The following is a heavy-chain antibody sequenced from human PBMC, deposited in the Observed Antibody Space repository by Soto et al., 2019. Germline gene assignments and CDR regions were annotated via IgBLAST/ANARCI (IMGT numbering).Heavy chain of an antibody. CDR3: ARGTYYYAP. V-gene: IGHV4-59*01. J-gene: IGHJ5*02. CDR2: ISYTGSTT. CDR1: GGSISSYY. Sequence: TSETLSLTCTVSGGSISSYYWNWIRQPPGKGLEWIAYISYTGSTTNYNPSLKSRVTISVDTSNNQFSLKLNSVTAADTAVYYCARGTYYYAPWGQGTLVTVSS. D-gene: IGHD3-10*01.